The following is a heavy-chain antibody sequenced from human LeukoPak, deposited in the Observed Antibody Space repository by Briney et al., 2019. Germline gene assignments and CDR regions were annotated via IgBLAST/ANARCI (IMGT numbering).Heavy chain of an antibody. J-gene: IGHJ4*02. V-gene: IGHV3-74*01. CDR2: INSDGSST. D-gene: IGHD5-18*01. Sequence: GGSLRLSCAASGFTFSSYWMHWVRQAPGKGLVWVSRINSDGSSTSYADSVKGRFTISRDNAKNTLYLQMNSLRAEDTAVYYCARQQIYVDTAMVDYFDYWGQGILVTVSS. CDR1: GFTFSSYW. CDR3: ARQQIYVDTAMVDYFDY.